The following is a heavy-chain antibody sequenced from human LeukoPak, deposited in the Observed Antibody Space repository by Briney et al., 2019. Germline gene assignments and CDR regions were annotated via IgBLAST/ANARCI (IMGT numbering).Heavy chain of an antibody. CDR3: ARDVIAVAGYYYYYMDV. D-gene: IGHD6-19*01. CDR2: INPNSGGT. Sequence: GASVKVSCKASGYTFTGYYMHWVRLAPGQGLEWMGWINPNSGGTNYAQKFQGRVTMTRDTSISTAYMELSRLRSDDTAVYYCARDVIAVAGYYYYYMDVWGKGTTVTISS. CDR1: GYTFTGYY. J-gene: IGHJ6*03. V-gene: IGHV1-2*02.